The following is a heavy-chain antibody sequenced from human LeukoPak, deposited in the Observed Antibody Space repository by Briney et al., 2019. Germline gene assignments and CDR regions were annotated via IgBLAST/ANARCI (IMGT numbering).Heavy chain of an antibody. D-gene: IGHD6-19*01. Sequence: PGRSLRLSCAASGFTFSSYGMHWVRQAPGKGLEWVAVISYDGSNKYYADSVKGRFTISRDNSKNTLYLQMNSLRAEDTAVYYCAKSLHGSGRSLDYWGQGTLVTVSS. CDR1: GFTFSSYG. V-gene: IGHV3-30*18. CDR3: AKSLHGSGRSLDY. J-gene: IGHJ4*02. CDR2: ISYDGSNK.